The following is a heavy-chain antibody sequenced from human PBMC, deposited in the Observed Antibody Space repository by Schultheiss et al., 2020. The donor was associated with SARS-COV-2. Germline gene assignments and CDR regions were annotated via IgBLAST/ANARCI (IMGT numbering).Heavy chain of an antibody. V-gene: IGHV4-4*02. CDR1: GGSITSSNW. CDR3: ARIAAAGTLDY. J-gene: IGHJ4*02. CDR2: IYHSGST. D-gene: IGHD6-13*01. Sequence: SETLSLTCAVSGGSITSSNWWSWVRQPPGKGLEWIGEIYHSGSTNYNPSLKSRVTISVDTSKNQFSLKLSSVTAADTAVYYCARIAAAGTLDYWGQGTLVTVSS.